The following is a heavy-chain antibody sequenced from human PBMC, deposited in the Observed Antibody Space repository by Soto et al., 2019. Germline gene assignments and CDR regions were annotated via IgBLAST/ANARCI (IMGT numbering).Heavy chain of an antibody. D-gene: IGHD6-19*01. Sequence: QDQLLQSGAEVKKPGASVTVSCKASGYSFTNYGITWVRQAPGQGPEWMGWISAFNGNTHYAQKLQGRVTMTTDSSTSTAYMQLRSLRSDDTAVYYCARDRGVAPPVAGNTHYYYYMDVWGKGTTVTVSS. V-gene: IGHV1-18*01. CDR2: ISAFNGNT. J-gene: IGHJ6*03. CDR3: ARDRGVAPPVAGNTHYYYYMDV. CDR1: GYSFTNYG.